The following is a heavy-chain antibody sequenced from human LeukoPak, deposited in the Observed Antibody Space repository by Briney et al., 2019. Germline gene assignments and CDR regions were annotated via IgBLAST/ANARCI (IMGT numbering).Heavy chain of an antibody. CDR2: VHPDTGYA. J-gene: IGHJ5*02. CDR3: ARGPRNDP. D-gene: IGHD1-14*01. V-gene: IGHV1-8*01. Sequence: ASVKVSCKTSVYPFTTYEINWVRQAAAQGLEWMGWVHPDTGYADYAQKFQGRVTITSDTSISTAYMELSSLRSDDTAVYFCARGPRNDPWGQGTLVTVSS. CDR1: VYPFTTYE.